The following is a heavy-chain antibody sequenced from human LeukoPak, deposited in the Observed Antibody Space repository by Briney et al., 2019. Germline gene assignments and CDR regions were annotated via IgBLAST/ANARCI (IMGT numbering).Heavy chain of an antibody. Sequence: ASVEVACKTSGFTLSGDEMDWRRHARGQGLEWMGWIKPDSVATNYAQKFQGRFTMSRDMSISTVYMELNSLTSDDTAMYWCARDHDYGPDYWGQGTLVTVSA. J-gene: IGHJ4*02. CDR3: ARDHDYGPDY. CDR2: IKPDSVAT. D-gene: IGHD4/OR15-4a*01. CDR1: GFTLSGDE. V-gene: IGHV1-2*02.